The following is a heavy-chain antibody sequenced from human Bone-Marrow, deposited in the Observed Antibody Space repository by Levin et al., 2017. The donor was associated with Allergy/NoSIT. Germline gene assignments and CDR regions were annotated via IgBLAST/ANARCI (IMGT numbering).Heavy chain of an antibody. CDR2: INSDGSST. CDR3: ARDWPHITAARQGNWFDP. V-gene: IGHV3-74*01. Sequence: GESLKISCAASGFTFSSYWMHWVRQAPGKGLVWVSRINSDGSSTSYADSVKGRFTISRDNAKNTLYLQMNSLRAEDTAVYYCARDWPHITAARQGNWFDPWGQGTLVTVSS. D-gene: IGHD6-6*01. CDR1: GFTFSSYW. J-gene: IGHJ5*02.